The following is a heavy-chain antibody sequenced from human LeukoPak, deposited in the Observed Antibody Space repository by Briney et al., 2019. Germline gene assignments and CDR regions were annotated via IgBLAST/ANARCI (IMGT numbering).Heavy chain of an antibody. CDR3: ARGGQRYSGSYSQAFDI. CDR1: GYTFTGYY. J-gene: IGHJ3*02. Sequence: VASVKVSCKASGYTFTGYYMHWVRQAPGQGLEWMGWINPNSGGTNYAQKFQGRVTMTRDTSISTAYMELSRLRSDDTAVYYCARGGQRYSGSYSQAFDIWGQGTMVTVSS. V-gene: IGHV1-2*02. CDR2: INPNSGGT. D-gene: IGHD1-26*01.